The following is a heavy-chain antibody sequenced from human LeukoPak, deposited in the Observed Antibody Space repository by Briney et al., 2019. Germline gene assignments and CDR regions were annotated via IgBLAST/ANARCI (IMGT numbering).Heavy chain of an antibody. CDR1: GGSISSYY. J-gene: IGHJ6*03. D-gene: IGHD3-22*01. V-gene: IGHV4-59*01. CDR2: IYYSGST. Sequence: TSETLSLTCTVSGGSISSYYWSWIRQPPGKGLEWIGYIYYSGSTNYNPSLKSRVTISVDTSKNQFSLKLSSVTAADTAVYYCARASDGYDSSGYYYPAHYYYYYYYMDVWGKGTTVTVSS. CDR3: ARASDGYDSSGYYYPAHYYYYYYYMDV.